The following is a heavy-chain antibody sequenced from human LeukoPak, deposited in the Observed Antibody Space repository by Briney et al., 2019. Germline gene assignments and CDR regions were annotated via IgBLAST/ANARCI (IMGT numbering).Heavy chain of an antibody. CDR1: GDSINNNY. CDR2: TYDSGSA. J-gene: IGHJ5*02. D-gene: IGHD4-17*01. V-gene: IGHV4-59*01. CDR3: ATCRDEFGDYGFTS. Sequence: SEPLSLTCTVSGDSINNNYWSWIRHPPGRALEWIGYTYDSGSAKVNPSLQSRVTISVDTSKNLFSLKLTSVAAADTAVYYCATCRDEFGDYGFTSWGQGTLVTVSS.